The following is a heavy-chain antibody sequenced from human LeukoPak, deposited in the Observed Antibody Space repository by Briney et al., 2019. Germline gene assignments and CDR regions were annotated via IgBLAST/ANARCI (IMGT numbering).Heavy chain of an antibody. V-gene: IGHV1-46*01. CDR3: ARDRLAAPLSFDY. J-gene: IGHJ4*02. CDR2: INPSGGST. CDR1: GYTFTSSY. Sequence: APVKVSCKASGYTFTSSYMPWVRQAPSQGLGGMGIINPSGGSTSYAQKFQGRVTMARDTSTGTVYMELSSLRSEDTAVYYCARDRLAAPLSFDYWGQGTLVTVSS.